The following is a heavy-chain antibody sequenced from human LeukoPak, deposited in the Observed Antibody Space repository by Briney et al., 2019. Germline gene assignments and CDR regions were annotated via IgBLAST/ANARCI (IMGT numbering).Heavy chain of an antibody. CDR1: GYTFTSYC. J-gene: IGHJ4*02. CDR2: INPSGGST. Sequence: ASVKVSCKASGYTFTSYCMHWVRQAPGQGLEWMGIINPSGGSTSYAQKFQGRVTMTRDTSTSTVYMELSSLRSEDTAVYYCARDGYYYDSSGYYPEKKNFDYWGQGTLVTVSS. V-gene: IGHV1-46*01. D-gene: IGHD3-22*01. CDR3: ARDGYYYDSSGYYPEKKNFDY.